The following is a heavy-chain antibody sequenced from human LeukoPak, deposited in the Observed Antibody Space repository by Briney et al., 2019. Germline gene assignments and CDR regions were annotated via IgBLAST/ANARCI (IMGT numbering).Heavy chain of an antibody. CDR2: FDPEDGET. CDR3: AGAELGITFGGVVVINWFDP. Sequence: ASVKVSCKVSGYTLTELSMHWVRQAPGKGLEWMGGFDPEDGETIYAQKFQGRVTMTEDTSTDTAYMELSSLRSEDTAVYYCAGAELGITFGGVVVINWFDPWGQGTPVTVSS. V-gene: IGHV1-24*01. D-gene: IGHD3-16*02. CDR1: GYTLTELS. J-gene: IGHJ5*02.